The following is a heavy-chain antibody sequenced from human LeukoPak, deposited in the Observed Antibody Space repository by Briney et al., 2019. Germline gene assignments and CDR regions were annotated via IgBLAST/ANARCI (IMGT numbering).Heavy chain of an antibody. Sequence: TGGSLRLSCAASGFTFSNYAMTWVRQAPGKGLEWVSGISGSGDSTYYADSVKGRFTISRDNSKNTLYLQMNSLRAEDTAVYYCARRSVIAVAGAFDYWGQGTLVTVSS. J-gene: IGHJ4*02. CDR1: GFTFSNYA. CDR3: ARRSVIAVAGAFDY. D-gene: IGHD6-19*01. V-gene: IGHV3-23*01. CDR2: ISGSGDST.